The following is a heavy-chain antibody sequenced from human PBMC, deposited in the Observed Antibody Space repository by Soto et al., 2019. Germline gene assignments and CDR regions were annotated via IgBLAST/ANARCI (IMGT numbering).Heavy chain of an antibody. CDR1: GYTFTNYA. Sequence: GASVKVSCKASGYTFTNYAMHWVRQAPGQRLEWMGWVNAGNGNTKYSLKFQGRVTVSTDTSISTTYMELSSLTSEDTAVYYCARAPLGIIVAPDFWGQGTLVTVSS. D-gene: IGHD3-22*01. CDR2: VNAGNGNT. J-gene: IGHJ4*02. CDR3: ARAPLGIIVAPDF. V-gene: IGHV1-3*01.